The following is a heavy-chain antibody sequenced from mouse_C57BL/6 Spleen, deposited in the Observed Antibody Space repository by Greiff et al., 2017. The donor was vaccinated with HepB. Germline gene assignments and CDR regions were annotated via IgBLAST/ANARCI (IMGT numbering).Heavy chain of an antibody. CDR2: IDPSDSYT. CDR3: ARGYYGSRYYFDY. D-gene: IGHD1-1*01. J-gene: IGHJ2*01. CDR1: GYTFTSYW. Sequence: QVQLQQPGAELVKPGASVKLSCKASGYTFTSYWMPWVKQRPGQGLEWIGEIDPSDSYTNYNQKFKGKATLTVDTSSSTAYMQLSSLTSEDSAVYYCARGYYGSRYYFDYWGQGTTLTVSS. V-gene: IGHV1-50*01.